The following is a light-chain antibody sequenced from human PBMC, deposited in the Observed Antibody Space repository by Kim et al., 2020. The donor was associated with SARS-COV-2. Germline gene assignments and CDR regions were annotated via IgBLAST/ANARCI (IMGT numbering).Light chain of an antibody. J-gene: IGLJ2*01. Sequence: PGKTARITCGGNNIGSKSVHWYQQKPGQAPVLVIYYDSDRPSGIPERFSGSNSGNTATLNISRVEAGDEADYYCQVWDSSSDHRVFGGGTQLTVL. CDR1: NIGSKS. CDR3: QVWDSSSDHRV. CDR2: YDS. V-gene: IGLV3-21*04.